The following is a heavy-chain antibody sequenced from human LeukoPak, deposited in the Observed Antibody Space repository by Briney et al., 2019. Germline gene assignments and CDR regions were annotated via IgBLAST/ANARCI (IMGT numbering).Heavy chain of an antibody. J-gene: IGHJ3*02. V-gene: IGHV1-18*01. Sequence: ASVKVSCKASGYTFTSYGISWVRQAPGQGLEWMGWISAYNGNTNYAQKVQGRVTMTTDTSTSTAYMELRSLRSDDTAVYYCARDPGLFFDYLLDAFDIWGPGTMVTVSS. CDR2: ISAYNGNT. CDR3: ARDPGLFFDYLLDAFDI. D-gene: IGHD3/OR15-3a*01. CDR1: GYTFTSYG.